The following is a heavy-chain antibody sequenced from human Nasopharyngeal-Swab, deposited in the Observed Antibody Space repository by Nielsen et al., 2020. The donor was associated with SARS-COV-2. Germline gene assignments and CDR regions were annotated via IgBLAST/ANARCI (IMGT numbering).Heavy chain of an antibody. CDR2: ISGSGGST. D-gene: IGHD3-10*01. CDR3: AKDSVPGGAFDI. CDR1: GFTFSSYA. Sequence: ESLKISCASSGFTFSSYAMSWVRQAPGKGLEWVSAISGSGGSTYYADSVKGRFTISRDNSKNTLYLQMNSLRAEDTAVYYCAKDSVPGGAFDIWGQGTMVTVSS. V-gene: IGHV3-23*01. J-gene: IGHJ3*02.